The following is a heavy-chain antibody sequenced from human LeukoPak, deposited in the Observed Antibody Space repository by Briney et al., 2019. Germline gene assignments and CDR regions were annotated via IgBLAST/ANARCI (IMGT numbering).Heavy chain of an antibody. J-gene: IGHJ4*02. CDR1: GFTFSSYA. D-gene: IGHD2-15*01. V-gene: IGHV3-23*01. CDR3: AKDPPPEDIVVVVAAKGY. CDR2: ISGSGGST. Sequence: PGGSLRLSCAASGFTFSSYAMSWVRQAPGKGLEWVSAISGSGGSTYYADSVKGRFTISRDNSKNTLFLRMNSLRAEDTAVYYCAKDPPPEDIVVVVAAKGYWGQGTLVTVSS.